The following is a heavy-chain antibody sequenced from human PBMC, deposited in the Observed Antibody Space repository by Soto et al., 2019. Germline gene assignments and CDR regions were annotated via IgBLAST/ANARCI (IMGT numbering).Heavy chain of an antibody. J-gene: IGHJ5*02. V-gene: IGHV1-18*01. CDR2: ISAYNGNT. Sequence: ASVKVSCKASGYTFTSYGISWVRQAPGQGLEWMGWISAYNGNTNYAQKLQGRVTMTTDTSTSTAYMELRSLRSDDTAVYYCARVIGYCGGDCYSGWFDPWGQGTLVTVSS. CDR3: ARVIGYCGGDCYSGWFDP. D-gene: IGHD2-21*02. CDR1: GYTFTSYG.